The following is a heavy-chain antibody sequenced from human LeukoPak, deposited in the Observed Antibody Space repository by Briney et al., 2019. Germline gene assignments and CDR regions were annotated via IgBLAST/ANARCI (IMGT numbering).Heavy chain of an antibody. CDR1: GGSISSGGYS. CDR2: IYTSGST. CDR3: ARDLAGTSIDY. Sequence: PSETLSLTCAVSGGSISSGGYSWSWIRQPAGKGLEWIGRIYTSGSTNYNPSLKSRVTISVDTSKNQFSLKLSSVTAADTAVYYCARDLAGTSIDYWGQGTLVTVSS. J-gene: IGHJ4*02. D-gene: IGHD6-19*01. V-gene: IGHV4-61*02.